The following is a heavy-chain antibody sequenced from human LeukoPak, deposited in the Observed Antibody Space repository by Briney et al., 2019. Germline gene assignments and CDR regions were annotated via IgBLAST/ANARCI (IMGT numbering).Heavy chain of an antibody. J-gene: IGHJ4*02. CDR2: MNDRRTT. Sequence: PSGTLCLTCSVSGGSISSSNYYWGCIRQTPGKGLEWVGSMNDRRTTYYNPSLKSRVTIFVDTSKNQFSLKLSSVTVADTAVYFCAMSLLAYSSRYYHDYWGQGTLVTVSS. CDR3: AMSLLAYSSRYYHDY. CDR1: GGSISSSNYY. V-gene: IGHV4-39*01. D-gene: IGHD6-13*01.